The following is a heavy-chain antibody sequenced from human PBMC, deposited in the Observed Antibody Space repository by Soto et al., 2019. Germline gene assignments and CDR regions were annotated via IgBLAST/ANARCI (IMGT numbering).Heavy chain of an antibody. J-gene: IGHJ6*04. CDR3: ARPPKTPVRHLDV. CDR1: GFTFSSYS. Sequence: GSLRLSCAASGFTFSSYSMNWVRQAPGKGLEWVSSISSSSSYIYYADSVKGRFTISRDNAKNSLYLQMNGLRAEDTAVYYCARPPKTPVRHLDVWGKGTPVTVSS. D-gene: IGHD4-17*01. CDR2: ISSSSSYI. V-gene: IGHV3-21*01.